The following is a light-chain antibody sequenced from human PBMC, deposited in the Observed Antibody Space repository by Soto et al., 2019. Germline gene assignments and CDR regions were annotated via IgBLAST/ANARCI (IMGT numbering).Light chain of an antibody. CDR1: QSISSW. J-gene: IGKJ5*01. Sequence: IPMTQSPSTLSASVGDRVAITCRASQSISSWLAWYQQKPGKAPKLLIYDASNLETGVPSRFSGSGSGTDFTFTISSLQPEDIATYYCQQYDNLPTFGQGTRLEI. CDR2: DAS. CDR3: QQYDNLPT. V-gene: IGKV1-33*01.